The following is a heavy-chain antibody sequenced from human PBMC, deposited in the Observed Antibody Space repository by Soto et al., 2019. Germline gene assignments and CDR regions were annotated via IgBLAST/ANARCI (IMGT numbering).Heavy chain of an antibody. CDR3: AKDREGYCSSTSCLYYFDS. Sequence: GGSLRLSCAASGFTFRNCAMNWVRQAPGRGLEWVSTISNSGSTYYADVVKGRFTISRDISKNTLYLQMSSLRADDTALYYCAKDREGYCSSTSCLYYFDSWGQGTQVTVSS. CDR1: GFTFRNCA. J-gene: IGHJ4*02. D-gene: IGHD2-2*01. CDR2: ISNSGST. V-gene: IGHV3-23*01.